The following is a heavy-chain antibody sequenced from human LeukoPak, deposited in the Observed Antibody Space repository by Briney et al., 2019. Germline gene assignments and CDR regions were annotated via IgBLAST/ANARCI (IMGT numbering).Heavy chain of an antibody. CDR3: ARAEYSNYETFDY. CDR1: GGSISSYY. Sequence: SEPLSLTCTVSGGSISSYYWSWIRQPPGKGLEWIGYIYYSGSTNYNPSLKSRVTISVDTSKNQFSLKLSSVTAADTAVYYCARAEYSNYETFDYWGQGTLVTVSS. CDR2: IYYSGST. J-gene: IGHJ4*02. D-gene: IGHD4-11*01. V-gene: IGHV4-59*01.